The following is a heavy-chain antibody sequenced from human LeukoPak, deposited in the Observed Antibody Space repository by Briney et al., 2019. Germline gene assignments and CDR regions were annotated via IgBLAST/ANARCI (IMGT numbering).Heavy chain of an antibody. J-gene: IGHJ4*02. Sequence: SDTLSLTXTVSGRSISSYYWSWIRQPPGKGLEWIGYIYYSGSTNYNPSLKSRVTISVDTSKNQFSLKLSSVTAADTAVYYCARLTYYDILTGYYFDYWGQGTLVTVSS. D-gene: IGHD3-9*01. CDR2: IYYSGST. CDR3: ARLTYYDILTGYYFDY. CDR1: GRSISSYY. V-gene: IGHV4-59*07.